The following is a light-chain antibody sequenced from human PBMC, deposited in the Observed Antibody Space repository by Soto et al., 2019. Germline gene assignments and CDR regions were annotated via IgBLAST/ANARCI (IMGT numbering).Light chain of an antibody. V-gene: IGLV1-40*01. J-gene: IGLJ1*01. CDR2: DND. CDR3: QSYDRSLSTYV. Sequence: QSVLTQPPSVSGAPGQRVIISCTGSSSNIGAGSDVHWYQHLPGTAPKLLIHDNDHRPSGVPDRFSGSMSGTSASLAITGLEAEDEADYFCQSYDRSLSTYVFGTGTKVTVL. CDR1: SSNIGAGSD.